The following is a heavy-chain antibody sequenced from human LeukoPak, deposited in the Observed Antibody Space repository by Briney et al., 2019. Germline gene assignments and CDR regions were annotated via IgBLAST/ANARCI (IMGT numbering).Heavy chain of an antibody. CDR1: GGSISSSSYY. Sequence: SETLSLTCTVSGGSISSSSYYWGWIRQPPGKGLEWIGSIYYSGSTYYNPSLKSRVTISVDTSKNQFSLKLSSVTAADTAVYYCARTHDSSGYQFDYWGQGTLVTVSS. CDR3: ARTHDSSGYQFDY. D-gene: IGHD3-22*01. V-gene: IGHV4-39*07. J-gene: IGHJ4*02. CDR2: IYYSGST.